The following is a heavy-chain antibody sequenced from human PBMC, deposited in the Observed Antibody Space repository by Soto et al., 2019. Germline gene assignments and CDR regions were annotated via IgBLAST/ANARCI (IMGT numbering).Heavy chain of an antibody. V-gene: IGHV1-2*04. Sequence: QVQLVQSGAEVKKPGASVKVSCKASGYTFTGYYMHWVRQAPGQGLEWMGWINPNCGGTNYAQKFQGWVTMTRDTSISTAYMELSRLRCDDTAVYYCAGGGSLWFGELSAYYDGMDVWGQGTTVTVCS. D-gene: IGHD3-10*01. J-gene: IGHJ6*02. CDR3: AGGGSLWFGELSAYYDGMDV. CDR2: INPNCGGT. CDR1: GYTFTGYY.